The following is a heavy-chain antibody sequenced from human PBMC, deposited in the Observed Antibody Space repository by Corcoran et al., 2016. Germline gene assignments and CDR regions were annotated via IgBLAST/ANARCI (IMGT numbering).Heavy chain of an antibody. J-gene: IGHJ5*02. CDR2: INPSGGST. D-gene: IGHD3-3*01. CDR3: ARGVTIFGVVDNWFDP. V-gene: IGHV1-46*01. CDR1: GYTFTSYY. Sequence: QVQLVQSGAEVKKPGASVKVSCKASGYTFTSYYMHWVRQAPGQGLEGMGIINPSGGSTSYAQKFQGRVTMTRDTSTSTVYMELSSLRSEDTAVYYCARGVTIFGVVDNWFDPWGQGTLVTVSS.